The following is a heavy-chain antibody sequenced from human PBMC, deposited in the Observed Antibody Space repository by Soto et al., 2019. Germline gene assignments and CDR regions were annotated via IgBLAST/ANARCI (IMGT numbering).Heavy chain of an antibody. V-gene: IGHV1-18*04. CDR1: GYTFTSYG. CDR2: ISAYNGNT. Sequence: ASVKVSCKXSGYTFTSYGSSWVRQAPGQGLEWMGWISAYNGNTNYAQKLQGRVTMTTDTSTSTAYMELRSLRSDDTAVYYCARERVVTVPLDYWGQGTLVTVSS. D-gene: IGHD3-3*01. J-gene: IGHJ4*02. CDR3: ARERVVTVPLDY.